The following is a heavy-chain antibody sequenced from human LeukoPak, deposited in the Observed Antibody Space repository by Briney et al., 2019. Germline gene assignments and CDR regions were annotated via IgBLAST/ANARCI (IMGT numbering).Heavy chain of an antibody. CDR3: ARNTAVMGRFDY. CDR1: GGSISSYY. Sequence: SETLSLTCTVSGGSISSYYWSWIRQPPGKGLEWIGYVSYTGSTTYNPSLKSRVTISVDTSKNQFSLKLSSVTAADTAVYYCARNTAVMGRFDYWGQGTLVTVSS. J-gene: IGHJ4*02. CDR2: VSYTGST. V-gene: IGHV4-59*08. D-gene: IGHD6-19*01.